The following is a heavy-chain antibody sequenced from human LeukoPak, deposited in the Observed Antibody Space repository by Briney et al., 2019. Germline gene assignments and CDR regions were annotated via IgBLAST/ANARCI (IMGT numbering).Heavy chain of an antibody. CDR1: GGSFSGYD. D-gene: IGHD1-26*01. CDR3: ARRMGATGSFDY. V-gene: IGHV4-34*01. Sequence: SEALSLTCAVYGGSFSGYDWSWIRQPRGKGLEWIGEINHSGSTNYTPSLKSRVTISVDTSKNQFSLKLSSVTAADTAVYYCARRMGATGSFDYWGQGTLVTVSS. CDR2: INHSGST. J-gene: IGHJ4*02.